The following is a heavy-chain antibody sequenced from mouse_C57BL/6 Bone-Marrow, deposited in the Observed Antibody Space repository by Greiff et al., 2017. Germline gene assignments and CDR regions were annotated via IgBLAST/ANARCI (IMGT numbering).Heavy chain of an antibody. CDR3: ARGGYYHWYFDV. CDR2: INPYNGGT. Sequence: EVQLQQSGPVLVKPGASVKMSCKASGYTFTDYYMNWVKQSHGKSLEWIGVINPYNGGTSYNQKFKGKATLTVDTSSSTAYMELNSLTSEDSAVYYGARGGYYHWYFDVWGTGTTVTVSS. V-gene: IGHV1-19*01. J-gene: IGHJ1*03. CDR1: GYTFTDYY. D-gene: IGHD2-3*01.